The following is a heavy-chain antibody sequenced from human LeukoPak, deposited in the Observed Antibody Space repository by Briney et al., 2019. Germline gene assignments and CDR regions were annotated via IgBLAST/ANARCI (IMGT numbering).Heavy chain of an antibody. CDR2: IYHSGST. V-gene: IGHV4-30-2*01. CDR3: ARNSYGDSPFDY. J-gene: IGHJ4*02. D-gene: IGHD4-17*01. Sequence: PSETLSLTCAVSGGSISSGGYSWSWIRQPPGKGLEWTGYIYHSGSTYYNPSLKSRVTISVDTSKNQFSLKLSSVTAADTAVYYCARNSYGDSPFDYWGQGTLVTVSS. CDR1: GGSISSGGYS.